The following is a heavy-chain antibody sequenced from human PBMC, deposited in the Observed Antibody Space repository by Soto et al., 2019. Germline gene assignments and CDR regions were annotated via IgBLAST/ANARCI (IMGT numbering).Heavy chain of an antibody. CDR3: AREIRSGYYKYWYFDL. CDR1: GYTFTIYH. J-gene: IGHJ2*01. Sequence: QVQLVQSGAEVREPGASVKVSCKASGYTFTIYHMHWVRQAPGQGLEWMGWINPDSGGTRYAQKFQGGVTLTRDTSISTVYMELSRLRSDDKAVYYCAREIRSGYYKYWYFDLWGRGTLVTVSS. D-gene: IGHD3-3*01. V-gene: IGHV1-2*02. CDR2: INPDSGGT.